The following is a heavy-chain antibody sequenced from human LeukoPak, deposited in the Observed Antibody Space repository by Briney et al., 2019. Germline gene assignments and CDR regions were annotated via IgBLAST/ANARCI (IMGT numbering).Heavy chain of an antibody. V-gene: IGHV1-69*06. Sequence: GASVKVSCKASGGTFSSYAISWVRQAPGQGLEWMGGIIPIFGTANYAQKFQGRVTITADKPTSTAYMELSSLRSEDTAVYYCARGYGDYEGFDYWGQGTLVTVSS. D-gene: IGHD4-17*01. CDR1: GGTFSSYA. CDR3: ARGYGDYEGFDY. J-gene: IGHJ4*02. CDR2: IIPIFGTA.